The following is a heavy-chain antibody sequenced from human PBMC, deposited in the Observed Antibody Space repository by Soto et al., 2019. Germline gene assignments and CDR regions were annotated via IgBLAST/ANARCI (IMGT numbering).Heavy chain of an antibody. J-gene: IGHJ4*02. V-gene: IGHV3-30*18. D-gene: IGHD6-19*01. CDR1: GFTFSNYG. Sequence: QVQLVESGGGVAQPGRSLRLSCAASGFTFSNYGMHWVRQAPGKGLEGVGSISYAGGNQFYADSVEGRITISRDNSNNTLKLQMNGLRAEHTAVYYCAKDGNIYDSGWYATSLDYWGQGTLVTVAS. CDR3: AKDGNIYDSGWYATSLDY. CDR2: ISYAGGNQ.